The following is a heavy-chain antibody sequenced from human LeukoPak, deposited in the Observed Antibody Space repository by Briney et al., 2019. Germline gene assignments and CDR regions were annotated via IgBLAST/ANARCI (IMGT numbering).Heavy chain of an antibody. Sequence: SETLSLTCAVYGGSFSGYYWSWIRQPPGKGLEWIGEINHSGSTNYNPSLKSRVTISVDTSKNQFSLKLSSVTAADTAVYYCGRKVLTGYYDYWGQGTLVTVSS. J-gene: IGHJ4*02. D-gene: IGHD3-9*01. CDR1: GGSFSGYY. CDR2: INHSGST. CDR3: GRKVLTGYYDY. V-gene: IGHV4-34*01.